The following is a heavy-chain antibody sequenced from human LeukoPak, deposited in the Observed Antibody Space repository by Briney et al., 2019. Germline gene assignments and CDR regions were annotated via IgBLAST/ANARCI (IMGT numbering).Heavy chain of an antibody. V-gene: IGHV1-8*01. D-gene: IGHD4-17*01. CDR3: ARHDYGAYAPGVARSDTRLYGMDV. J-gene: IGHJ6*02. Sequence: ASVKVSCKASGYTFTSYDINWVRQATGQGLEWMGWMNPNSGNTGYAQKFQGRVTMTRNTSISTAYMELSSLRSEDTAVYYCARHDYGAYAPGVARSDTRLYGMDVWGQGTTVTVSS. CDR2: MNPNSGNT. CDR1: GYTFTSYD.